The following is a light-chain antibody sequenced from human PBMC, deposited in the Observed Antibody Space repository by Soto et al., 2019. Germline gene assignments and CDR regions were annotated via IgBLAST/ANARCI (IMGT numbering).Light chain of an antibody. V-gene: IGKV1-12*01. CDR3: QQANGSPPWT. Sequence: DIQMTQSPSSVSASVGDSVTITCRASQAIRSWLAWYQQKPGKALKLLIYAASSLQSGVPSRFSGSGSGTDFTLTISTLQPEDSATYYCQQANGSPPWTFGQGTKVEIK. J-gene: IGKJ1*01. CDR1: QAIRSW. CDR2: AAS.